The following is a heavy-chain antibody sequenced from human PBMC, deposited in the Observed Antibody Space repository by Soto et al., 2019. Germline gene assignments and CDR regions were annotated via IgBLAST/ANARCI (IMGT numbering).Heavy chain of an antibody. Sequence: QITLKESGPTLVKPTQTLTLTCSFSGFSLSTIGVGVGWISQPPGKALEWLALIYWDDDKRYSPSLKSRLTVTKDTSKNQVVLTMTNMYPVDTATYYCVQSRCGGDCLQSYSSHSYYGLDVWGQGTTVTVSS. CDR2: IYWDDDK. D-gene: IGHD2-21*02. V-gene: IGHV2-5*02. J-gene: IGHJ6*02. CDR3: VQSRCGGDCLQSYSSHSYYGLDV. CDR1: GFSLSTIGVG.